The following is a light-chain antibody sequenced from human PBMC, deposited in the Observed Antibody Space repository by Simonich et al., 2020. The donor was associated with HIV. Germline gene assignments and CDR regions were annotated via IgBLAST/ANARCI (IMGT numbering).Light chain of an antibody. CDR3: QQSYSL. V-gene: IGKV3D-20*01. CDR1: QSVSSNY. J-gene: IGKJ3*01. Sequence: ENVLTQSPGTLSLSPGERATLSCRASQSVSSNYLAWYQQKPGLAPRLLIYDASRRATGIPDRFSGSGSGTDFTLTISTLQPEDFATYYCQQSYSLFGPGTKVDIK. CDR2: DAS.